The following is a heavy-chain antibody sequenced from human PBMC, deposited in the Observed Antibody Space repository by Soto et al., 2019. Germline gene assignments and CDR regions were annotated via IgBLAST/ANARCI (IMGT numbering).Heavy chain of an antibody. J-gene: IGHJ5*02. Sequence: ASVKVSCKASGYTFSSYDINWVRQATGQGLEWMGWMNPNSGNTGYAQKFQGRVIMTRNTSISTAYMELNSLRSEDTAVYYCARYDYYGSGSYYKSWFDPWGQGTPVTVSS. CDR3: ARYDYYGSGSYYKSWFDP. D-gene: IGHD3-10*01. CDR1: GYTFSSYD. V-gene: IGHV1-8*01. CDR2: MNPNSGNT.